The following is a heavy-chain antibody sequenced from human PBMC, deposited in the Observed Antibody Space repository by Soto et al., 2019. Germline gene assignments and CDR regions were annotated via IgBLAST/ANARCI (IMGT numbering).Heavy chain of an antibody. V-gene: IGHV1-2*02. CDR1: LCTVSKFY. CDR3: AKNLLVTLPDGYDI. D-gene: IGHD2-15*01. J-gene: IGHJ3*02. Sequence: SGRVDSKASLCTVSKFYIQGVRQAPGQGLEWMGWIAPNSGDTNIAQKFQGRVTMTRDTSISTAYMDLNRLRSDDTAVYYCAKNLLVTLPDGYDIWGQGTMVTGSS. CDR2: IAPNSGDT.